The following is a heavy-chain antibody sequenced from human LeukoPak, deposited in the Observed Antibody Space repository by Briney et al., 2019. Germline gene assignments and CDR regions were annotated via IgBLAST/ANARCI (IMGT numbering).Heavy chain of an antibody. CDR1: GGTFSSYA. J-gene: IGHJ5*02. D-gene: IGHD4-23*01. CDR3: ARGHGGHNWFDP. V-gene: IGHV1-69*13. Sequence: ASVKVSCKASGGTFSSYAISWVRQAPGQGLEWMGGIIPIFGTANYAQKFQGRVTITADESTSTAYMELSSLRSEDTAVYYCARGHGGHNWFDPWGQGTLVTVSS. CDR2: IIPIFGTA.